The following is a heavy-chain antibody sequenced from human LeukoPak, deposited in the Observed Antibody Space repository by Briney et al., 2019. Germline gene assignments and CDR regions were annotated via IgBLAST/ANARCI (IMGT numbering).Heavy chain of an antibody. Sequence: KAGGSLRLSCAASGFTFSSYAMIRVRQAPGKGLEWVSTLSGGSSTTYYADSVKGRFTISRDNSKNTLSLQMNSLRAEDTAIYYCAKTGSVGMIANSLDCWGQGTLVTVSS. V-gene: IGHV3-23*01. D-gene: IGHD3-22*01. CDR3: AKTGSVGMIANSLDC. CDR2: LSGGSSTT. CDR1: GFTFSSYA. J-gene: IGHJ4*02.